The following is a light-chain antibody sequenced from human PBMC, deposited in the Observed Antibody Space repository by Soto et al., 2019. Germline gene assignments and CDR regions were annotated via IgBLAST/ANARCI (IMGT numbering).Light chain of an antibody. J-gene: IGKJ4*01. Sequence: DIQMAQSPSTLSATAGDRVTITCRASQDISNFLAWFQQKPGRAPKLLIYAVFTLQSGVPSRFSGSGSGAEFTLTISSLQPEDFATYYCQQVDTYPLTFGGGTKVDIK. V-gene: IGKV1-9*01. CDR3: QQVDTYPLT. CDR2: AVF. CDR1: QDISNF.